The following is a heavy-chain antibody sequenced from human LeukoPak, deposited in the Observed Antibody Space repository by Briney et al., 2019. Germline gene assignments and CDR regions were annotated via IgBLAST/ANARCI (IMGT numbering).Heavy chain of an antibody. CDR3: AKDIQLST. Sequence: GGSLRLSCAASGFTFSDSAMTWVRQVPGKGLEWVSLISSSGGNTHYADSVKGRFTISRDNSKNTLSLQMNSLRVEDTAIYYCAKDIQLSTWGRGTMVTVSS. V-gene: IGHV3-23*01. CDR2: ISSSGGNT. J-gene: IGHJ3*01. CDR1: GFTFSDSA. D-gene: IGHD3-16*02.